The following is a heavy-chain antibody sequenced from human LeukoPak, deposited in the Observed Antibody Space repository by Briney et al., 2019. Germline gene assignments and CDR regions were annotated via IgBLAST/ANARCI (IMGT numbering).Heavy chain of an antibody. V-gene: IGHV3-23*01. CDR1: GFTFSSYA. Sequence: GGSLRLSCAASGFTFSSYAMSWVRQAPGKGLEWVSAISGSGGSTYYADSVKGRFTISRDNSKNTLYLQMNSLRAEDTAVYYCATGIDSGSYYEYYYYGMDVWGQGTTVTVSS. CDR3: ATGIDSGSYYEYYYYGMDV. D-gene: IGHD1-26*01. J-gene: IGHJ6*02. CDR2: ISGSGGST.